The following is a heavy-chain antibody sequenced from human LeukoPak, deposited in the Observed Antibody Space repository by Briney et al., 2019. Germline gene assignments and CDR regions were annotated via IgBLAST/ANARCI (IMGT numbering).Heavy chain of an antibody. V-gene: IGHV4-31*03. CDR2: IYYSGST. Sequence: SQTLSLTCTVSGGSISSGDYYWSWIRQHPGKGLEWIGHIYYSGSTYYNPSLKSRVTISVDTSKNQFSLKLSSVTAADTAVYYCARSYYYDSSGYYPAQFDYWGQGTLVTVSS. CDR3: ARSYYYDSSGYYPAQFDY. D-gene: IGHD3-22*01. J-gene: IGHJ4*02. CDR1: GGSISSGDYY.